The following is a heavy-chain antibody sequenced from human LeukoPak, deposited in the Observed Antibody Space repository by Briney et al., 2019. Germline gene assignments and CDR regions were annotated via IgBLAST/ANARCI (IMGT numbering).Heavy chain of an antibody. CDR2: IKSDGKT. J-gene: IGHJ1*01. Sequence: AGSLRLSCAAAGFSFSSYWMHWVRQAPVKGLVWVSRIKSDGKTNYADSVKGRFTISRDNAKNTVSLQMNSLRAEDTGVYYCARAPSEIGGYYPEYFRHWGQGTLVTVSS. D-gene: IGHD3-22*01. CDR3: ARAPSEIGGYYPEYFRH. V-gene: IGHV3-74*01. CDR1: GFSFSSYW.